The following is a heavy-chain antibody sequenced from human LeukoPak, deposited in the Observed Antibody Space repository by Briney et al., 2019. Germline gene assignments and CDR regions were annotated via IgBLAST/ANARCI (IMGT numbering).Heavy chain of an antibody. CDR3: VVGRYY. CDR1: GFTFSSYA. CDR2: ISYDGSNK. J-gene: IGHJ4*02. D-gene: IGHD6-6*01. V-gene: IGHV3-30-3*01. Sequence: PGGSLRLSCAASGFTFSSYAMHWVRQAPGKGLEWVAVISYDGSNKYYADSVKGRFTISRDNAKNSLYLQMNSLRAEDTAVYYCVVGRYYWGQGTLVTVSS.